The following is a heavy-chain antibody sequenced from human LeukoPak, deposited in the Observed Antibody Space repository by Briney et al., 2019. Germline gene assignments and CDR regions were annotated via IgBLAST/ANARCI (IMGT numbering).Heavy chain of an antibody. V-gene: IGHV1-8*01. Sequence: ASVKVSCKASGYTFTSYDINWVRQATGQGLEWMGWMNPNSGNTGYAQKFQGRVTMTRNTSISTAYMELSSLRSEDTAVYYCARDKYSSSSYYYGMDVWGQGTTVTVSS. CDR2: MNPNSGNT. CDR3: ARDKYSSSSYYYGMDV. CDR1: GYTFTSYD. J-gene: IGHJ6*02. D-gene: IGHD6-13*01.